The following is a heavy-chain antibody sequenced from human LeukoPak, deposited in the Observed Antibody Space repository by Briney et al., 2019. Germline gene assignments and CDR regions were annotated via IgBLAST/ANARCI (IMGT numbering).Heavy chain of an antibody. CDR1: GFTVTSNY. D-gene: IGHD3-10*01. V-gene: IGHV3-53*05. J-gene: IGHJ6*03. Sequence: GGSLRLSCAASGFTVTSNYMSWVRQAPGKGLEWVSVIYDDGSAYYADSVKGRFTISRDNSKNSLYLQMNSLRAEDTALYYCASLLWFGDSDYYYMDVWGKGTTVTVSS. CDR2: IYDDGSA. CDR3: ASLLWFGDSDYYYMDV.